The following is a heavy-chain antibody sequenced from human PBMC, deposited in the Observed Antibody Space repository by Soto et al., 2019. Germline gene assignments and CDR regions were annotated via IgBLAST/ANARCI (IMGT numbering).Heavy chain of an antibody. CDR2: VDYYGTKR. CDR1: GFTFTKYY. J-gene: IGHJ4*02. CDR3: VRWESSGWYLGI. V-gene: IGHV3-74*01. D-gene: IGHD6-19*01. Sequence: LRLSCAVSGFTFTKYYMHWVRQAPGKGLVWVSRVDYYGTKRFYVDSVQGRFTISRDDAKNSVFLQMISLRAEDTAVYYCVRWESSGWYLGIWGQGTLVTVSS.